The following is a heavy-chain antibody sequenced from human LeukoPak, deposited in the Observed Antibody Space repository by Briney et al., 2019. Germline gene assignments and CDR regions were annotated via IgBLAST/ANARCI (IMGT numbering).Heavy chain of an antibody. D-gene: IGHD6-19*01. CDR2: IYYSGST. V-gene: IGHV4-39*07. Sequence: PSETLSLTCTVSGGSISSSSYYWGWIRQPPGKGLEWIGSIYYSGSTYYNPSLKSRVTISVDTSKNQFSLKLSSVTAADTAVYYCARVKVPVAVAGRAFDHWGQGTLVTVSS. CDR1: GGSISSSSYY. J-gene: IGHJ4*02. CDR3: ARVKVPVAVAGRAFDH.